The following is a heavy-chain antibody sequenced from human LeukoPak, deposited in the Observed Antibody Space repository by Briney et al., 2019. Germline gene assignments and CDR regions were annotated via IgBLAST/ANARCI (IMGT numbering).Heavy chain of an antibody. CDR3: ARHPRYQQQPSTYYYYYGMDV. Sequence: GESLRISCKGSGYSFTTYWISWVRQMPGKGLEWMGRIDPSDSYTSYSPSFQGHVTTSADKSISTAYLRWSSLKASDTGMYYCARHPRYQQQPSTYYYYYGMDVWGQGTTVTVSS. J-gene: IGHJ6*02. V-gene: IGHV5-10-1*01. D-gene: IGHD2-2*01. CDR2: IDPSDSYT. CDR1: GYSFTTYW.